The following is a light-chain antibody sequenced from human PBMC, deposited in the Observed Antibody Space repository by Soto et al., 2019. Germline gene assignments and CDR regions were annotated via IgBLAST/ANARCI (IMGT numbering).Light chain of an antibody. CDR3: SSYTTSSTFV. J-gene: IGLJ1*01. CDR2: EVN. CDR1: SSDVGGYNF. Sequence: QSVLTQPASVSGSPGQSITISCTGTSSDVGGYNFVSWYRQDPGKAPKLLIYEVNNRPSGISNRFSGPKSGILASLTISGLQAEDEADYYCSSYTTSSTFVFGSGTKLTVL. V-gene: IGLV2-14*01.